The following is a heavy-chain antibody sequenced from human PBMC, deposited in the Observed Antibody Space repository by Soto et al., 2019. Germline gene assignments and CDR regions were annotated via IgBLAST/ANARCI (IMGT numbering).Heavy chain of an antibody. CDR3: ARDRVGTSYY. CDR2: IKQDGSEK. Sequence: GGSLRLSCAASGFTFSGYWMTWVRQAPGKGLEWVANIKQDGSEKYYVDSVKGRFTISRDNAKNSLYLQMNSLRAEDTAVYYCARDRVGTSYYWGQGTLVTVSS. J-gene: IGHJ4*02. D-gene: IGHD1-26*01. V-gene: IGHV3-7*03. CDR1: GFTFSGYW.